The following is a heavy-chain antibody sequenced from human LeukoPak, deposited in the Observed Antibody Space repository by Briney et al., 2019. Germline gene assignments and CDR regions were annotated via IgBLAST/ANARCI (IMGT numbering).Heavy chain of an antibody. J-gene: IGHJ4*02. CDR1: EFTFSTYA. CDR3: AKSGYNRFDY. Sequence: GGSLRLSCAASEFTFSTYAMNWVRQAPGKGLEWVSAISGSDSSTHYADSVKGRFTISRDNFKNTLYLQMNSLRADDTAVYYCAKSGYNRFDYWGQGTLVTVSS. V-gene: IGHV3-23*01. D-gene: IGHD5-24*01. CDR2: ISGSDSST.